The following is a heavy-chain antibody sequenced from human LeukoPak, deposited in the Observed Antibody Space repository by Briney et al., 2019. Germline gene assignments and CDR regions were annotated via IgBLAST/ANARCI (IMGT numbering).Heavy chain of an antibody. CDR3: ARQASSGWYIAEYFQH. CDR2: IYYSGST. J-gene: IGHJ1*01. V-gene: IGHV4-39*01. D-gene: IGHD6-19*01. Sequence: SETLSLTCTVSGGSFSSGSYYWSWIRQPPGTGLEWIGSIYYSGSTYYNPSLKSRVTISVDTSKNQFSLKLSSVTAADTAVYYCARQASSGWYIAEYFQHWGQGTLVTVSS. CDR1: GGSFSSGSYY.